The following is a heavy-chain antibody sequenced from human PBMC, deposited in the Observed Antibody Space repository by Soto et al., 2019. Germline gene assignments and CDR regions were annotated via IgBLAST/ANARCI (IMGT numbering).Heavy chain of an antibody. CDR3: ARHRGGKGHYLYFDS. V-gene: IGHV4-31*03. Sequence: QVQLQESGPGLVKPSQTLSLTCTVSGGSINSGGYYWSWIRQLPGKGLEWIGYMYYSGARQYNPSLRSRVSMSVDTSKNQLSLKLGSVTAADTAMYYCARHRGGKGHYLYFDSWGQGTQVTVSS. CDR1: GGSINSGGYY. CDR2: MYYSGAR. J-gene: IGHJ4*02. D-gene: IGHD4-17*01.